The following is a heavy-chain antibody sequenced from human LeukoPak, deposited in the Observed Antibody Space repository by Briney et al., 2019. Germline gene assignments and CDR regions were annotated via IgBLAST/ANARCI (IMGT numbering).Heavy chain of an antibody. Sequence: GGSLRLSCAASGFTFTDYGMGWVRQAPGKGLEWVSGINWNGGSTAYADSVKGRFTISRDNAKNSLYLQMNSLRAEDAAVYYCAKAPVTSCRGAYCYPFDYWGQGTLVTVSS. J-gene: IGHJ4*02. D-gene: IGHD2-21*01. CDR3: AKAPVTSCRGAYCYPFDY. CDR1: GFTFTDYG. CDR2: INWNGGST. V-gene: IGHV3-20*04.